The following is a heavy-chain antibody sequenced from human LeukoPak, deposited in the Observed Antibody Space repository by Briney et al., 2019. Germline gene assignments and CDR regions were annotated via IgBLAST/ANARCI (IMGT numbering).Heavy chain of an antibody. J-gene: IGHJ6*03. V-gene: IGHV3-30*02. CDR1: GFKFDDYA. CDR2: IRYDGSNK. Sequence: GGSLRLSCEASGFKFDDYAMHWVRQAPGKGLEWVAFIRYDGSNKYYADPVKGRFTISRDNSKNTLYLQMNSLRAEDTAVYYCAKDGYGDYEDDYYYYYMDVWGKGTTVTISS. D-gene: IGHD4-17*01. CDR3: AKDGYGDYEDDYYYYYMDV.